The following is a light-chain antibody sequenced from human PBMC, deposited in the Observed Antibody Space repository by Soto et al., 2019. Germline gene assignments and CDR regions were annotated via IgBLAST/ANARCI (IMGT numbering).Light chain of an antibody. CDR3: QSYDSGLSGPVV. Sequence: QSVLTQPPSVSGAPGQRVTISCTGSSSNIGAGYDVHWYQQLPGTAPKLLIYGNSNRPSGVPDRFSGSKSGTSASLAITGLQAEDEADYYCQSYDSGLSGPVVFGGGTKVTVL. V-gene: IGLV1-40*01. CDR2: GNS. CDR1: SSNIGAGYD. J-gene: IGLJ2*01.